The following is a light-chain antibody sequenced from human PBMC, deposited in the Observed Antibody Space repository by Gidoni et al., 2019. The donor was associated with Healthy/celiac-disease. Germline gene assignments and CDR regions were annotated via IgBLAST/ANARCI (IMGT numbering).Light chain of an antibody. Sequence: IQLTQSPSFLSASVGDRVTITCRASQGISSYLAWYQQKPGKAPKLLIYAASTLQSGVPSRFSGSGSGTEFTLTIISLQPEDFATYYCQQLNSYLLAFGGGTKVEIK. CDR3: QQLNSYLLA. CDR2: AAS. CDR1: QGISSY. V-gene: IGKV1-9*01. J-gene: IGKJ4*01.